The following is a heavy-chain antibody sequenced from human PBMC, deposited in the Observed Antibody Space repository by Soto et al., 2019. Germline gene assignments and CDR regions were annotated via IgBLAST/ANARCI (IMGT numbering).Heavy chain of an antibody. Sequence: RPTQVNSIQHIALTCNFSGFSLKTSAMRVSGISQPPGKALEWLARIDWDDDKFYSTSLKTRLTISKDTSKDQVVLTMTNMDPVDTATYYGARMVYYHSSGYDQVDAFDIWGQGTMVTVSS. D-gene: IGHD3-22*01. CDR3: ARMVYYHSSGYDQVDAFDI. J-gene: IGHJ3*02. CDR2: IDWDDDK. CDR1: GFSLKTSAMR. V-gene: IGHV2-70*04.